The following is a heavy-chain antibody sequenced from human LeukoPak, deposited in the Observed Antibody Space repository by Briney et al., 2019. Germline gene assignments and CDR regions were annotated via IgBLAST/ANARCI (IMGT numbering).Heavy chain of an antibody. Sequence: ASVKVSCKASGYTFTSYGISWVRQAPGQGLEWMGWISAYNGNTNYAQKLQGRVTMTEDTSTDTAYMELSSLRSEDTAVYYCATDPGDYWGQGTLVTVSS. V-gene: IGHV1-18*01. CDR1: GYTFTSYG. J-gene: IGHJ4*02. CDR2: ISAYNGNT. CDR3: ATDPGDY.